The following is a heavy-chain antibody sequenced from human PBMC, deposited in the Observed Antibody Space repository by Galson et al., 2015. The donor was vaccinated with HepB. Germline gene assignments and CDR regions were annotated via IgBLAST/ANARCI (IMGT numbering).Heavy chain of an antibody. CDR1: GLTFSNAW. CDR2: IKSKIEGGTI. CDR3: TTDRPGRQCTSNSCYGGLGY. Sequence: SLRLSCAASGLTFSNAWMNWVRQAPGKGLEWVGRIKSKIEGGTIDYAAPVKGRFTISRDDSKNTLYLQMNSLKTEDTAVYYCTTDRPGRQCTSNSCYGGLGYWGQGTLVSVSS. J-gene: IGHJ4*02. D-gene: IGHD2-2*01. V-gene: IGHV3-15*07.